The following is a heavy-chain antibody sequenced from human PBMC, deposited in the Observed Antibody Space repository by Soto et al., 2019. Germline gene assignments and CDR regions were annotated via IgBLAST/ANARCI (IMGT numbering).Heavy chain of an antibody. V-gene: IGHV3-72*01. CDR3: DSEWFGESRYFNY. Sequence: EVQLVESGGGLVQPGGSLRLSCIASGFTFSDPYMDWVRQAPGKGLEWVGRTRNKANSYTTEYAASVKGRFTISRDDSKNSLYLQMNSLKTEDTAVYYCDSEWFGESRYFNYWGQGTLVTVSS. CDR2: TRNKANSYTT. J-gene: IGHJ4*02. D-gene: IGHD3-10*01. CDR1: GFTFSDPY.